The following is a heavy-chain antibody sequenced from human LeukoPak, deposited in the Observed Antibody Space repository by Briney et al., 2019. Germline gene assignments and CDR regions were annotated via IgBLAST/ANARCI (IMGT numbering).Heavy chain of an antibody. CDR2: INTNTGNP. Sequence: EASVKVSCKASGYTFTSYAMNWVRQAPGQGLEWMGWINTNTGNPTYAQGFTGRFVFSLDTSVSTAYLQISSLKAEDTAVYYCASEDSSGYYAPYYYYGMDVWGRGTTVTVSS. V-gene: IGHV7-4-1*02. CDR3: ASEDSSGYYAPYYYYGMDV. CDR1: GYTFTSYA. J-gene: IGHJ6*02. D-gene: IGHD3-22*01.